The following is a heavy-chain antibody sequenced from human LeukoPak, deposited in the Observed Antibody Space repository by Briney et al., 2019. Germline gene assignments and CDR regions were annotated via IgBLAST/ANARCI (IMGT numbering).Heavy chain of an antibody. CDR1: GVSISSSSYY. V-gene: IGHV4-39*01. CDR2: IYYSGST. CDR3: ARHWGSSWPYLFDY. Sequence: SETLSLTCTVSGVSISSSSYYWGLIRQPPGKGLEWIGSIYYSGSTYYNPSLKSRVTISVDTSKNQFSLKLSSVTAADTAVYYCARHWGSSWPYLFDYWGQGTLVTVSS. J-gene: IGHJ4*02. D-gene: IGHD6-13*01.